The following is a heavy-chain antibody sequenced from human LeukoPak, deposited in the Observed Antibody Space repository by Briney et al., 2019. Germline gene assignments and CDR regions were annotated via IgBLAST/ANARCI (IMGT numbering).Heavy chain of an antibody. CDR3: ARGTPSSSGWLYYGMDV. D-gene: IGHD6-19*01. J-gene: IGHJ6*02. Sequence: GRSLRLSCAASGFTFSSNAMHWVRQAPGKGLEWVAVISYDGSNKYYADSVKGRFTISRDNSKNTLYLQMNSLRAEDTAVYYCARGTPSSSGWLYYGMDVWGQGTTVTVSS. V-gene: IGHV3-30-3*01. CDR2: ISYDGSNK. CDR1: GFTFSSNA.